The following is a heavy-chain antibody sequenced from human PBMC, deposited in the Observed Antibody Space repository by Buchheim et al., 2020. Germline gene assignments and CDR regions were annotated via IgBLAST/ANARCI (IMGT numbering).Heavy chain of an antibody. CDR1: GFTFSSYG. V-gene: IGHV3-33*01. CDR2: IWYDGSNK. Sequence: QVQLVESGGGVVQPGRSLRLSCAASGFTFSSYGMHWVRQAPGKGLEWVAVIWYDGSNKYYADSVKGRFTISRDNSKNTLYLQMNSLRAEDTAVYYCARDPTTTIFGVVIKYYMDVWGKGTT. J-gene: IGHJ6*03. D-gene: IGHD3-3*01. CDR3: ARDPTTTIFGVVIKYYMDV.